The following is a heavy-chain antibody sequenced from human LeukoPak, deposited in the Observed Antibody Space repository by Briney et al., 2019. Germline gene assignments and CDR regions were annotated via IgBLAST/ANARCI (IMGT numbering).Heavy chain of an antibody. CDR3: AKAQSDQFDP. CDR2: IDNSGSTI. J-gene: IGHJ5*02. Sequence: GGSLRLSCVASTFTFNDDYMSWIRQAPGKGLEWISYIDNSGSTIYDADSVKGRFKVSRDNAKNSIYLQMNGLRTEDTALYYCAKAQSDQFDPWGQGTLVTVSS. V-gene: IGHV3-11*01. CDR1: TFTFNDDY. D-gene: IGHD2-21*01.